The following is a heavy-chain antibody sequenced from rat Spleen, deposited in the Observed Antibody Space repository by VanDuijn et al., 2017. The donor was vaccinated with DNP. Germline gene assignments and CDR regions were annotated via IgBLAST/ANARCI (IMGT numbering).Heavy chain of an antibody. CDR2: ISYDGRST. CDR3: ARAYNNYSTWFPY. CDR1: GFTFSDYA. V-gene: IGHV5-17*01. Sequence: EVQLVESGGGLVQPGRPLKVSCAASGFTFSDYAMAWVRQAPKKGLEWVATISYDGRSTSHRDSVTGRFTISRDNVKSILYLQMDSLRSEDTATYYCARAYNNYSTWFPYWGQGTLVTVSS. J-gene: IGHJ3*01. D-gene: IGHD1-10*01.